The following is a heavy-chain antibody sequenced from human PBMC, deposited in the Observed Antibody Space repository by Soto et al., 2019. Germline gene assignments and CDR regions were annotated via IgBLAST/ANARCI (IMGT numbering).Heavy chain of an antibody. J-gene: IGHJ6*02. CDR3: ARHNGVAV. CDR1: GYTFTRYQ. Sequence: QVQLVQSGAEVKKPGASVKVSCKASGYTFTRYQTHWVRQAPGQGLEWMGIINPSGGSTSYVQKFQGRVTMTSYTSTSTVHVEVSSLRSEDTAVYYCARHNGVAVWGQGTTVTVSS. CDR2: INPSGGST. D-gene: IGHD1-20*01. V-gene: IGHV1-46*01.